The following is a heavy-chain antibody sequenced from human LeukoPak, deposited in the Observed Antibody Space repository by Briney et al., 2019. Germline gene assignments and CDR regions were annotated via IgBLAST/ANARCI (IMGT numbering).Heavy chain of an antibody. J-gene: IGHJ4*02. CDR3: ARWNWFPDY. V-gene: IGHV3-7*01. CDR2: IKEDGSEK. D-gene: IGHD1-7*01. Sequence: GGSLRLSCAASGFTFSSYWMSWVRQAPGKGLEWVANIKEDGSEKYYADPVKGRFTISRDNAKNSLHLQMNSLRAEDTAVYYCARWNWFPDYWGQGTLVTVSS. CDR1: GFTFSSYW.